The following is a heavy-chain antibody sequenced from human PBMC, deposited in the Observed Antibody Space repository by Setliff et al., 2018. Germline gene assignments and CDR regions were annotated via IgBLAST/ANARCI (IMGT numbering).Heavy chain of an antibody. CDR2: IIGSGIST. CDR3: AKSPHDFWSGRVFFDY. V-gene: IGHV3-23*01. D-gene: IGHD3-3*01. CDR1: GFSFSSYA. Sequence: QAGGSLRLSCAASGFSFSSYAMSWVRQAPGKGLEWVSSIIGSGISTYYADSVQGRFTISRDNHKNTLHLQMNSLRVEDTAIYYCAKSPHDFWSGRVFFDYWGQGILVTVSS. J-gene: IGHJ4*01.